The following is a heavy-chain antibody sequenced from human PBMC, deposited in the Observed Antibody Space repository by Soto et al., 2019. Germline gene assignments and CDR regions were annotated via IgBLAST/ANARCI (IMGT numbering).Heavy chain of an antibody. V-gene: IGHV3-49*04. D-gene: IGHD2-21*02. CDR2: IRSKAYGGTT. Sequence: LRLSFTASGFTFGDYAMSWVRQAPGKGLEWVGFIRSKAYGGTTEYAASVKGRFTISRDDSKSIAYLQMNSLKTEDTAVYYCTRNTYCGGDCYEPDAFDIWGQGTMVTVSS. CDR3: TRNTYCGGDCYEPDAFDI. J-gene: IGHJ3*02. CDR1: GFTFGDYA.